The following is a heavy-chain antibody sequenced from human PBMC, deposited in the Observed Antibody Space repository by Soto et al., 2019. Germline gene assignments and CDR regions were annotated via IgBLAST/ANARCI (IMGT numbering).Heavy chain of an antibody. CDR1: GDSFGNFY. V-gene: IGHV4-4*07. D-gene: IGHD3-16*01. J-gene: IGHJ2*01. Sequence: KTSETLSLTCTVSGDSFGNFYWSWIRQPAGKGLESIGRLSTSGRTNYSPSLQSRVTMSLDTSKNRFSLRLTSVSAADTAVYFCARGLGRYFDLWGRGTLVTVS. CDR3: ARGLGRYFDL. CDR2: LSTSGRT.